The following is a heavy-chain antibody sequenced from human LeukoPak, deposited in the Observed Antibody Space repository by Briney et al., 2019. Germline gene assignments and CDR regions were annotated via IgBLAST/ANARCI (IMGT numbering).Heavy chain of an antibody. CDR1: GYTFTGYY. CDR3: ARVLIAVAEFDY. CDR2: INSNSGGT. J-gene: IGHJ4*02. D-gene: IGHD6-19*01. V-gene: IGHV1-2*02. Sequence: ASVQVSCKAYGYTFTGYYMHWVRQAPGQGLEWMGWINSNSGGTNYAQKFQGRVTMTRDTSISTAYMELSRLRSDDTAVYYCARVLIAVAEFDYWGQGTLVTVSS.